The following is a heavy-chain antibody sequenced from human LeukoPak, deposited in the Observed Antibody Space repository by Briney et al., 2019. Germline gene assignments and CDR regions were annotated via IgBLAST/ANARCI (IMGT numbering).Heavy chain of an antibody. Sequence: SETLSLTCTVSGDSISSSYWSWIRQPPGKGLEWIGYIYYSGSINYNPSLKSRVTISVDTSKNQFSLMLSSVTAADTAVYYCARRYCSNGVCCLDYWGQGTLVTVSS. CDR1: GDSISSSY. D-gene: IGHD2-8*01. V-gene: IGHV4-59*08. J-gene: IGHJ4*02. CDR2: IYYSGSI. CDR3: ARRYCSNGVCCLDY.